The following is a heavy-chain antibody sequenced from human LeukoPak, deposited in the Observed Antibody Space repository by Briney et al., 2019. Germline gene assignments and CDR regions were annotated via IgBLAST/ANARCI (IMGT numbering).Heavy chain of an antibody. V-gene: IGHV3-33*06. CDR2: IWYVGSNK. D-gene: IGHD2-15*01. J-gene: IGHJ3*01. CDR1: GIIFSDFG. Sequence: GGSLRLSCAASGIIFSDFGMHWVRQAPGKGLEWMAIIWYVGSNKYYADSVKGRFTISRDNSQNTMYLQMNSLRAEDSAVYYCAKATCSGASCFSNSRDAFDVWGQGTMVTVSS. CDR3: AKATCSGASCFSNSRDAFDV.